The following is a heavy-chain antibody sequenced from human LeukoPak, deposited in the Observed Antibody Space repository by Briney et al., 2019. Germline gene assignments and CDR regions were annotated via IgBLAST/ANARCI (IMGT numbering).Heavy chain of an antibody. CDR1: GGSISSYY. CDR3: ARSQMVRGVIIGY. V-gene: IGHV4-59*01. D-gene: IGHD3-10*01. J-gene: IGHJ4*02. Sequence: SETLSLTCTVSGGSISSYYWSWIRQPPGKGLEWIGYIYYSGSTNYNPSLKSRVTISVDTSKNQFSLKLSSVTAADTAVYYRARSQMVRGVIIGYWGQGTLVTVSS. CDR2: IYYSGST.